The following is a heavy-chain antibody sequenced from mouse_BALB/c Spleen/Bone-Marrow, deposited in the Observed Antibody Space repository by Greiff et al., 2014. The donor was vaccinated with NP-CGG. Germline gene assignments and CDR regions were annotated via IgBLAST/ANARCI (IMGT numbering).Heavy chain of an antibody. CDR3: ASYRYAWYFDV. J-gene: IGHJ1*01. CDR2: IDPANGNT. V-gene: IGHV14-3*02. CDR1: GLNIKDTY. Sequence: DVQLQESGAELVKPGASVKLSCTASGLNIKDTYMHWVKQRPEQGLEWIGRIDPANGNTKYDPKFQGKATITADTSSNTAYLQLSSLTSEDTAVYYCASYRYAWYFDVWGAGTTVTVSS. D-gene: IGHD2-14*01.